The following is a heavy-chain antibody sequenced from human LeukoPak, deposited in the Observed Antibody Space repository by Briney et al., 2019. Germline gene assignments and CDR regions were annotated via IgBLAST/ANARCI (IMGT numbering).Heavy chain of an antibody. Sequence: ASVKVSCKASGYTFTSYYMHWVRQAPGQGLEWMGIINPSGGSTSYAQKFQGRVTMTRDTSTSTAYMELSSLRSEDTAVYYCARDPATEDSRPYGAFDIWGQGTMVTVSS. CDR3: ARDPATEDSRPYGAFDI. V-gene: IGHV1-46*01. CDR1: GYTFTSYY. J-gene: IGHJ3*02. D-gene: IGHD3-22*01. CDR2: INPSGGST.